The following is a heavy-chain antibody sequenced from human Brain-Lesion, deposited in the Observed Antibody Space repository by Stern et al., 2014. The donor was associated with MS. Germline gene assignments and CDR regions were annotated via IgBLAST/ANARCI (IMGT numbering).Heavy chain of an antibody. D-gene: IGHD3-3*01. V-gene: IGHV3-7*01. CDR3: ARVYNTIYGIVTQRGSGMDV. CDR2: VKEDGTEK. Sequence: EVQLVESGGGLVQPGGSLTISCTAAGFTFGNYWMTWVRQAPGRGLEWGANVKEDGTEKNYVDSVKVRFTISRDNARNSLYLQMNSLRVEDTALYYCARVYNTIYGIVTQRGSGMDVWGQGTTVIVSS. J-gene: IGHJ6*02. CDR1: GFTFGNYW.